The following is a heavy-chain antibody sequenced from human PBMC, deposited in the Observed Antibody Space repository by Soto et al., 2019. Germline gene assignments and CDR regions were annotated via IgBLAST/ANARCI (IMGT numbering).Heavy chain of an antibody. V-gene: IGHV1-18*01. CDR2: VSAYNGYT. J-gene: IGHJ4*02. CDR1: GFTFTSYG. D-gene: IGHD6-19*01. Sequence: QVQLVQSGAEVKKPGASVKVSCKASGFTFTSYGFSWVRQAPGEGLEWMGWVSAYNGYTTYAQKLQGRVTMTTEPSTNTAYMELRSLRSDDTAVYYCARAGRSIAVALSDSWGQGTLVTVSS. CDR3: ARAGRSIAVALSDS.